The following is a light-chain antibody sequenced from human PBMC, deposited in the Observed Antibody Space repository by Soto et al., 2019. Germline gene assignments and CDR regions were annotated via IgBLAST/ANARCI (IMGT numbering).Light chain of an antibody. V-gene: IGKV2-30*01. CDR1: QSLVYSDGNTY. CDR3: LQGTHWPISWT. CDR2: KVS. Sequence: DVVMTQSPLSLPVTLGQPASISCRSSQSLVYSDGNTYLNWFQQRPGQSPRRLIYKVSNRDSGVPDRFSGGGSGTDFTLKISRVEAEDVGVYSCLQGTHWPISWTFGQGTKVEIK. J-gene: IGKJ1*01.